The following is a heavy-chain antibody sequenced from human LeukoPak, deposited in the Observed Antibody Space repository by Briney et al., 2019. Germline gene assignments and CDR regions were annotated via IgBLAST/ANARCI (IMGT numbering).Heavy chain of an antibody. D-gene: IGHD4-23*01. CDR3: ARETTVVNSNWFDP. Sequence: PSQTLSLTCTVSGGSISSGGYYWSWIRQHPGKGLEWIGYIYYSGSTYYNPSLKSRVTISVDTSKNQFSLKLSSVTAADTAVYYCARETTVVNSNWFDPWGQGTLVTVSS. J-gene: IGHJ5*02. CDR2: IYYSGST. CDR1: GGSISSGGYY. V-gene: IGHV4-31*03.